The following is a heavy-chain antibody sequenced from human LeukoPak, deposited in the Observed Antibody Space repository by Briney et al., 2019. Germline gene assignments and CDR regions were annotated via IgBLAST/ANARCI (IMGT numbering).Heavy chain of an antibody. D-gene: IGHD6-19*01. Sequence: GGSLRLSCATSGFTLISYSMHCVRQAPGKGLEWVSYISSGSTTIYYADSVKGRFTISRDNAKNSLYLQMNSLRAEDTAVYYCARDLEQWLVRLYYFDNWGQGTMVTVSS. CDR2: ISSGSTTI. J-gene: IGHJ4*02. CDR3: ARDLEQWLVRLYYFDN. CDR1: GFTLISYS. V-gene: IGHV3-48*01.